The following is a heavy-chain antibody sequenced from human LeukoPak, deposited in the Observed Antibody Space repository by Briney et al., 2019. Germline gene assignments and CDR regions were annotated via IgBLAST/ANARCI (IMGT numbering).Heavy chain of an antibody. D-gene: IGHD2-15*01. CDR2: IYYSGST. V-gene: IGHV4-59*01. CDR3: ARVLGYCSGGSCYSYDGYYMDV. J-gene: IGHJ6*03. CDR1: GGSISSYY. Sequence: SETLSLTCTVSGGSISSYYWSWIRQPPGKGLEWIGYIYYSGSTNYNPSLTSRVTISVDTSKNQFSLKLSSVTAADTAVYYCARVLGYCSGGSCYSYDGYYMDVWGKGTTVTVSS.